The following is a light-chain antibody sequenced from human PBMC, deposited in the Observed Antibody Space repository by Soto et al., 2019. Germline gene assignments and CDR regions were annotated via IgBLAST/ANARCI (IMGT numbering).Light chain of an antibody. CDR1: QSVSSSY. CDR3: QQYGRSPPFS. Sequence: EIVLTQSPGTLSLSPGERATLSCRASQSVSSSYLAWYQQKPGQAPRLLIYGASSRATGIPDRFSGSGSGTDFPLTISRLEPEDFAVYYCQQYGRSPPFSFGPGTKVDSK. J-gene: IGKJ3*01. CDR2: GAS. V-gene: IGKV3-20*01.